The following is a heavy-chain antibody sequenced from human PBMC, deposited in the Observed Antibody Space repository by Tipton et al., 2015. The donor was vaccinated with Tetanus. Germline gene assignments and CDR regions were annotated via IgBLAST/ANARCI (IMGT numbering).Heavy chain of an antibody. V-gene: IGHV5-51*01. D-gene: IGHD2-8*01. J-gene: IGHJ4*02. CDR1: GYIFNNYW. CDR2: IYPGDSDT. Sequence: QLVQSGGEVKKPGESLKISCKGSGYIFNNYWIGWVRQKPGKGLEWMGIIYPGDSDTRYSPAFQGQVTISVDKSVNTAYLQWSSLKASDTSMFYCARAHCTDGVCNFDFWGQGALVTVAS. CDR3: ARAHCTDGVCNFDF.